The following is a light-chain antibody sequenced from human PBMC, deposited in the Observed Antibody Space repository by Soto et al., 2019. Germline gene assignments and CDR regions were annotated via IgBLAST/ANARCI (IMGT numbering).Light chain of an antibody. CDR1: QSVGDY. V-gene: IGKV3-11*01. CDR2: DAS. J-gene: IGKJ4*01. CDR3: QQRSNWPF. Sequence: EIVFKPSPATPSLSPGERATPSCRASQSVGDYLAWYQQKPGQAPRLLISDASIRAPGIPARFSGSGSGTDFTLTISRLEPEDSAVYYCQQRSNWPFFGGGTKVDIK.